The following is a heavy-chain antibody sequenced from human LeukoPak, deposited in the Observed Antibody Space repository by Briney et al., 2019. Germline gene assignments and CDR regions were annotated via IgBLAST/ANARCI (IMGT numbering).Heavy chain of an antibody. V-gene: IGHV4-59*01. D-gene: IGHD4-17*01. CDR1: GGSISSYY. CDR3: ARRLRGRSYYFDY. J-gene: IGHJ4*02. CDR2: IYYSGST. Sequence: SETLSLTCTVSGGSISSYYWSWIRQPPGKGLEWTGYIYYSGSTNYNPSLKSRVTISVDTSKNQFSLKLSSVTAADTAVYYCARRLRGRSYYFDYWGQGTLVTVSS.